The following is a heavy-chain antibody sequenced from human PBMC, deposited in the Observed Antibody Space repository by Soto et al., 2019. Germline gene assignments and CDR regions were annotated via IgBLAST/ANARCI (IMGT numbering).Heavy chain of an antibody. CDR2: LYSGGIA. J-gene: IGHJ4*02. CDR3: ARGEGYYDPLTGFFHPAYFDY. D-gene: IGHD3-9*01. V-gene: IGHV3-66*01. CDR1: GFTVSNYY. Sequence: EVQMVESGGGLVQPGGSLRLSCAASGFTVSNYYMTWVRQSPGRGLEWVSVLYSGGIAYSAASVKGRFTISRDNSKNTLYLQMTSLRAEDTAVYYCARGEGYYDPLTGFFHPAYFDYWGRGTLVTVSS.